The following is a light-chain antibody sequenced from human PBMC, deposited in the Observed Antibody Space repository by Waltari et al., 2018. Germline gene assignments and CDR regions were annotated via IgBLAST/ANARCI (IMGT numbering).Light chain of an antibody. CDR1: ASNIGDHF. V-gene: IGLV1-44*01. CDR2: RTD. CDR3: ASWDDSLNGHWV. Sequence: QSVLTQPPSTSGTPGQRVTISCSGSASNIGDHFVNWYQQLPGKAPKLLIYRTDLRPSGVPDRFSGSKFGTSASLAISGLQSEDEADYFCASWDDSLNGHWVFGGGTKVTVL. J-gene: IGLJ3*02.